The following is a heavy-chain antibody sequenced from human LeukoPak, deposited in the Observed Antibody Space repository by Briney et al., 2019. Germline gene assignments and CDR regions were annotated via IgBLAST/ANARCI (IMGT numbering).Heavy chain of an antibody. CDR3: ARDMATNRFDP. D-gene: IGHD5-12*01. J-gene: IGHJ5*01. Sequence: EASVKVSCKASGGTFSSYAISWVRQAPGQGLEWMGWLNTNTGNPTYAQGFTGRFVFSLDTSVSTAYLQISSLKAEDTAVYFCARDMATNRFDPWGQGTLVTVSS. CDR2: LNTNTGNP. V-gene: IGHV7-4-1*02. CDR1: GGTFSSYA.